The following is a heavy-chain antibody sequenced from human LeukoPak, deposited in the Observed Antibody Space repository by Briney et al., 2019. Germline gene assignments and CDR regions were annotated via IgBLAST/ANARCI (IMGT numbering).Heavy chain of an antibody. CDR1: GVSLSAYY. V-gene: IGHV4-4*07. J-gene: IGHJ2*01. D-gene: IGHD4-17*01. CDR3: ERDFRYGDYERYFDV. CDR2: ISTSGST. Sequence: NPSETLSLTCTVSGVSLSAYYWTWLRQPAGKGLEWLGRISTSGSTNYNPSLGSRVTVSLDTSNRQLFRNLSSVTAADTAVYCCERDFRYGDYERYFDVWGRGTLVTVSS.